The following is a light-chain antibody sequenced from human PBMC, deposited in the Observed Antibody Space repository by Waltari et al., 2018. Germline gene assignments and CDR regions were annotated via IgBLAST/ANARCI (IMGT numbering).Light chain of an antibody. CDR2: GEN. V-gene: IGLV3-19*01. CDR1: RLRDYY. CDR3: NSRDSSGNVV. J-gene: IGLJ2*01. Sequence: SELTQDPAVSVALGQTVRITCQGDRLRDYYASWYQQKAGQAPVLVIHGENKRPSGIPDRFSGSRSGNTASLTITGAQAGDEADYYCNSRDSSGNVVFGAGTKVTVL.